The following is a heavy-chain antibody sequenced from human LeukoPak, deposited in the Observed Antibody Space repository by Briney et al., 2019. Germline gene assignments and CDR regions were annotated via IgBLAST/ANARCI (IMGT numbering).Heavy chain of an antibody. CDR3: ARVGHFDWLLSPRQYCGGDCPIDY. CDR2: IYTSGST. Sequence: SQTLSLTCTVSGGSISSGSYYWSWIRQPAGKGLEWIGRIYTSGSTNYNPSLKSRVTISVDTSENQFSLKLSSVTAADTAVYYCARVGHFDWLLSPRQYCGGDCPIDYWGQGTLVTVSS. CDR1: GGSISSGSYY. D-gene: IGHD2-21*02. V-gene: IGHV4-61*02. J-gene: IGHJ4*02.